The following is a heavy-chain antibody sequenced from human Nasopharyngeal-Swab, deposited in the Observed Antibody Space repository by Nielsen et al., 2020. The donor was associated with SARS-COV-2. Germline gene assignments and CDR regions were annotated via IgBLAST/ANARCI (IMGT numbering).Heavy chain of an antibody. CDR3: ARDMSGYNNAYGVFYYYYAMDV. J-gene: IGHJ6*02. CDR2: ISNSGSSI. V-gene: IGHV3-11*01. D-gene: IGHD5-18*01. CDR1: GFIFSDYY. Sequence: LKISCAASGFIFSDYYMTWIRQAPGKGLEWISYISNSGSSIYYADSVRGRFTISRDNAKKSLYLQMNSLRAEDTAVYFCARDMSGYNNAYGVFYYYYAMDVWGQGTTVTVSS.